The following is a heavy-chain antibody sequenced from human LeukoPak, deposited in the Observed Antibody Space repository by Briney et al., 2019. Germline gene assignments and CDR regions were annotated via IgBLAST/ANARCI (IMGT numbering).Heavy chain of an antibody. Sequence: GASLTLSCAASGFTFSSYAMSWVRQAPGKGLEWVSTISGGGGGTYYADSVKGRFTISRDNSKNTLYLQMNSLRAEDTAVYYCAKRPNYGGNSGSYFDYWGQGTLVTVSS. CDR2: ISGGGGGT. V-gene: IGHV3-23*01. D-gene: IGHD4-23*01. J-gene: IGHJ4*02. CDR1: GFTFSSYA. CDR3: AKRPNYGGNSGSYFDY.